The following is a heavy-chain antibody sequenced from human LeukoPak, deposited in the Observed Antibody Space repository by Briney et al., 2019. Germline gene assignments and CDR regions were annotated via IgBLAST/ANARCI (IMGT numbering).Heavy chain of an antibody. J-gene: IGHJ6*03. V-gene: IGHV4-39*07. CDR2: IYYSGST. CDR3: AREGVSGYDQTYYMDV. Sequence: SETLSLTCTVSGGSISSSSYYWGWIRQPPGKGLEWIGSIYYSGSTYYNPSLKSRVTISVDTSKNQFSLKLSSVTAADTAVYYCAREGVSGYDQTYYMDVWGKGTTVTVSS. D-gene: IGHD5-12*01. CDR1: GGSISSSSYY.